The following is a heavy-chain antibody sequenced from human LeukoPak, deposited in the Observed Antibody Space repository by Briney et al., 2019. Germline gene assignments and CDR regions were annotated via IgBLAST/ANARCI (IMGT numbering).Heavy chain of an antibody. CDR3: ARERRRDGYNYKDY. CDR2: ISYDGSYQ. J-gene: IGHJ4*02. Sequence: PGGSLRLSCAVSGFTFSAYGMPWVRQAPGKGLEWVAVISYDGSYQAYADSVKGRFTVFRDSSKNTLYLQLNSLRPEDTGLYYCARERRRDGYNYKDYWGQGTQVSVSS. CDR1: GFTFSAYG. V-gene: IGHV3-30*04. D-gene: IGHD5-24*01.